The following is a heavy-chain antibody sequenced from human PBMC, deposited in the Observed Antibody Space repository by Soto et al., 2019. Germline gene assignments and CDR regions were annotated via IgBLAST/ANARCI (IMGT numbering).Heavy chain of an antibody. CDR1: GYTFTSYD. CDR2: MNPNSGNT. J-gene: IGHJ5*02. Sequence: QVQLVQSGAEVKKPGASVKVSCKASGYTFTSYDINWVRQATGQGLEWMGWMNPNSGNTGYAQKFQGRVSMTRNTSISTAYMELSGLRSEDTAVYYCARDPSYSCGWHDHPDPRFDPWGQGGLVTVSS. CDR3: ARDPSYSCGWHDHPDPRFDP. V-gene: IGHV1-8*01. D-gene: IGHD6-19*01.